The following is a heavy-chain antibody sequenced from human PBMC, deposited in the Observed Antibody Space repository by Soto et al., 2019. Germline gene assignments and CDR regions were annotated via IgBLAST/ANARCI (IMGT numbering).Heavy chain of an antibody. Sequence: EVPLVESGGGLIQPGGSLRLSCAASGFTFSSNDMNWVRQAPGKGLVWVSLIFSGGSTYYADSVKGRFTISRDNSKNTLYLQMSSLRAEDTAVYYCATRPLLPGAPWGQGTMVTVSS. D-gene: IGHD3-22*01. CDR2: IFSGGST. J-gene: IGHJ3*01. V-gene: IGHV3-53*01. CDR3: ATRPLLPGAP. CDR1: GFTFSSND.